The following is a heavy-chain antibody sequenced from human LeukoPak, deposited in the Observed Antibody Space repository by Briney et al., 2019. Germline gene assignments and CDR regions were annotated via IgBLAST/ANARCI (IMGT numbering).Heavy chain of an antibody. CDR1: GYTFTSYG. J-gene: IGHJ6*02. Sequence: ASVKVSCKASGYTFTSYGISWVRQAPGQGLEWMGWISAYNGNTNYAQKLQGRVTMATDTSTSTAYMELSSLRSDDTAVYYCARGGYCSSTSCKGLRYYYGMDVWGQGTTVTVSS. D-gene: IGHD2-2*01. V-gene: IGHV1-18*01. CDR3: ARGGYCSSTSCKGLRYYYGMDV. CDR2: ISAYNGNT.